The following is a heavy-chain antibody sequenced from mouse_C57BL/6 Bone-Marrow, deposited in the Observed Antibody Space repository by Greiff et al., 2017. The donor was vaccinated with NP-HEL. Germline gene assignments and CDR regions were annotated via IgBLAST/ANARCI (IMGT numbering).Heavy chain of an antibody. Sequence: VQLQQSGPELVKPGASVKISCKASGYAFSSSWMNWVKQRPGKGLEWIGRIYPGDGDTNYNGKFKGKATLTADKSSSTAYMQLSSLTSEDSAVYFCARSSCYGSYLDYFDYWGQGTTLTVSS. J-gene: IGHJ2*01. CDR3: ARSSCYGSYLDYFDY. CDR2: IYPGDGDT. D-gene: IGHD2-10*01. V-gene: IGHV1-82*01. CDR1: GYAFSSSW.